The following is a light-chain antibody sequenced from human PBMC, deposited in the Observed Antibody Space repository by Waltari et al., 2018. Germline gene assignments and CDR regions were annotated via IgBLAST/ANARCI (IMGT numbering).Light chain of an antibody. CDR1: SSDVGSDNL. CDR2: DVT. CDR3: CSYASGRRV. Sequence: QSALTQPASVYGSPGQSITITCTGTSSDVGSDNLVPWYQHRPNKAPQLMIFDVTKRPSGVSNRFSGSKSDNTASLTISGLQAEDEADYYCCSYASGRRVFGGGTKLTVL. V-gene: IGLV2-23*02. J-gene: IGLJ2*01.